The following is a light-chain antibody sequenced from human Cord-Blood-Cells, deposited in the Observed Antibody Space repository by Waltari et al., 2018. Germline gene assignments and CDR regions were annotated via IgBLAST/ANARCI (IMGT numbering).Light chain of an antibody. CDR3: SSYTSSSTLEV. CDR1: SSDVGGYNY. V-gene: IGLV2-14*01. CDR2: DVS. Sequence: QSALTQPASVSGSPGPSITISCTGTSSDVGGYNYLSWYQQHPGKAPKLMIYDVSNRPSGVSNRFSGSKSGNTASLTISGLQAEDEADYYCSSYTSSSTLEVFGTGTKVTVL. J-gene: IGLJ1*01.